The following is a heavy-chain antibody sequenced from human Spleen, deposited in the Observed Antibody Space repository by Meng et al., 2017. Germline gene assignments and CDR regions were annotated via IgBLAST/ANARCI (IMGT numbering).Heavy chain of an antibody. CDR2: INHSGST. Sequence: SETLSLTCAVYGGSFSGYYWSWIRQPPGNGLEWIGEINHSGSTNYNPTLKRRVTISVATSKYQFSLKLSSVTAAATAVYYCSRYRSDDYVWGSSRSRWWYYGMDVWGQGTTVTVSS. CDR1: GGSFSGYY. D-gene: IGHD3-16*02. V-gene: IGHV4-34*01. CDR3: SRYRSDDYVWGSSRSRWWYYGMDV. J-gene: IGHJ6*02.